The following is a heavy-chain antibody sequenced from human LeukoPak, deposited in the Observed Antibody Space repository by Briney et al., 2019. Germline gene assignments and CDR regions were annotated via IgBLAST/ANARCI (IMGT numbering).Heavy chain of an antibody. CDR1: GFTFSSYG. CDR3: ARHLIPSSQDY. V-gene: IGHV3-21*06. J-gene: IGHJ4*02. Sequence: PGGSLRLSCAASGFTFSSYGMHWVRQAPGKGLEWVSFITSNTNSRYYAASVRGRFTISRDNAKNSLYLQMNSLRAEDTAVYYCARHLIPSSQDYWGQGTLVTVSS. D-gene: IGHD2-2*02. CDR2: ITSNTNSR.